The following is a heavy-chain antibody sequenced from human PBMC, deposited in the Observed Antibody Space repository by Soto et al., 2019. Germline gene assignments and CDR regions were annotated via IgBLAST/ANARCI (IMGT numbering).Heavy chain of an antibody. J-gene: IGHJ4*02. D-gene: IGHD2-2*01. V-gene: IGHV3-21*01. Sequence: ESGGGLVKPGGSLRLSCAASGFTFSSYSMNWVRQAPGKGLEWVSSISSSSSYIYYADSVKGRFTISRDNAKNSLYLQMNSLRAEDTAVYYCASVIVVVPAADMTTTDYWGQGTLVTVSS. CDR2: ISSSSSYI. CDR1: GFTFSSYS. CDR3: ASVIVVVPAADMTTTDY.